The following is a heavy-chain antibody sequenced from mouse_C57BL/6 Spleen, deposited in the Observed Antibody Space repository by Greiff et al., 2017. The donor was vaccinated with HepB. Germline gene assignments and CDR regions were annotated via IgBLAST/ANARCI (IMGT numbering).Heavy chain of an antibody. CDR2: IYPGSGST. CDR1: GYTFTSYW. V-gene: IGHV1-55*01. Sequence: QVQLQQPGAELVKPGASVKMSCKASGYTFTSYWITWVKQRPGQGLEWIGDIYPGSGSTNYNEKFKSKATLTVDTSSSTAYMQLSSLTSEDSAVYYCAREGGRSTMSTRAWFAYWGQGTLVTVSA. CDR3: AREGGRSTMSTRAWFAY. D-gene: IGHD2-4*01. J-gene: IGHJ3*01.